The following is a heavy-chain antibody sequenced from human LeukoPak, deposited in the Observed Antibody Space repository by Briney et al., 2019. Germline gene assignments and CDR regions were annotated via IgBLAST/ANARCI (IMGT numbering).Heavy chain of an antibody. CDR3: AKDGNYFDSSGYLIPFDY. J-gene: IGHJ4*02. D-gene: IGHD3-22*01. Sequence: PGGSLRLSCAASGFTFSRFAMSWVRQAPGKGLGWVSSISGSDRTTYYADSVKGRFTISRDNSKNILYLQMNSLRADDTAVYYCAKDGNYFDSSGYLIPFDYWGQGTLVTVSS. CDR1: GFTFSRFA. CDR2: ISGSDRTT. V-gene: IGHV3-23*01.